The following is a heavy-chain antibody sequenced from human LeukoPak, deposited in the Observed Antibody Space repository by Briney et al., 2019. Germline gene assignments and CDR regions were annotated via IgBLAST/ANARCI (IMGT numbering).Heavy chain of an antibody. Sequence: SETLSLTCTVSGGSISSYYWSWIRQPPGKGLEWIGYIYYSGSTNYNPSLKSRVTISVDTSKNQFSLKLSSVTAADTAVYYCARHGSYSRSSFFDYWGQGTLVTVSS. CDR3: ARHGSYSRSSFFDY. J-gene: IGHJ4*02. D-gene: IGHD6-6*01. CDR1: GGSISSYY. V-gene: IGHV4-59*01. CDR2: IYYSGST.